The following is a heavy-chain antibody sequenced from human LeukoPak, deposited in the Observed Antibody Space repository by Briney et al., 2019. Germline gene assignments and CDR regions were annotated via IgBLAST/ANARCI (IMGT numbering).Heavy chain of an antibody. V-gene: IGHV3-23*01. CDR2: ISGSGGST. CDR1: GFTFSSYA. D-gene: IGHD3-9*01. J-gene: IGHJ4*02. Sequence: GGSLRLSCAASGFTFSSYAMCWVRQAPGKGLEWVSAISGSGGSTYYADSVKGRFTISRDNSKNTLYLQMNSLRAEDTAVYYCAKDASDWLLGLYYFDYWGQGTLVTVSS. CDR3: AKDASDWLLGLYYFDY.